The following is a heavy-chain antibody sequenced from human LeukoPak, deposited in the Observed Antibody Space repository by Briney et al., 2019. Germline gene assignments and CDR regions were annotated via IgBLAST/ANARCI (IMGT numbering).Heavy chain of an antibody. CDR2: ISAYNGNT. J-gene: IGHJ3*02. Sequence: ASVKDSCKASGYTFTSYGISLVRQAPGQGLEWMGWISAYNGNTNYAQKLQGRVTMTTDTSTSTAYMEMRSLRSDDTAVYYCARDTRHDAFDIWGQGTMVTVSS. D-gene: IGHD1-26*01. V-gene: IGHV1-18*01. CDR3: ARDTRHDAFDI. CDR1: GYTFTSYG.